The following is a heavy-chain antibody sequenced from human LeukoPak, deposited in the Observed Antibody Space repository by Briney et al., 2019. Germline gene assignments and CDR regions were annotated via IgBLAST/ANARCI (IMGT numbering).Heavy chain of an antibody. V-gene: IGHV4-30-4*08. Sequence: LRLSCAASGFTFSSYAMSWVRQAPGKGLEWIGYIYYSGSTYYNPSLKSRVTISVDTSKNQFSLKLSSVTAADTAVYYCARGSIGSGSYYKDYWGQGTLVTVSS. CDR3: ARGSIGSGSYYKDY. CDR2: IYYSGST. CDR1: GFTFSSYA. D-gene: IGHD3-10*01. J-gene: IGHJ4*02.